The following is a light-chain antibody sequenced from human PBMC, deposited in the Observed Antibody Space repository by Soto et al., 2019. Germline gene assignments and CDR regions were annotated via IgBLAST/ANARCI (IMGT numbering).Light chain of an antibody. J-gene: IGLJ2*01. Sequence: QSALTQPASVSGSPGQSITISCTGTSSDIGGYNYVSWYQQHPGKAPKLMIYEVSNRPSGISHRFSASKSGNTASLTISGLQAEDEADYYCSSYTSSNTPVVFGGGTKLTVL. CDR1: SSDIGGYNY. CDR2: EVS. CDR3: SSYTSSNTPVV. V-gene: IGLV2-14*01.